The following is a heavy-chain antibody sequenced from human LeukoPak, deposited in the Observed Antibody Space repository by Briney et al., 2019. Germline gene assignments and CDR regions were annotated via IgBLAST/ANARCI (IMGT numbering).Heavy chain of an antibody. CDR2: ISGSGGST. Sequence: GGSLRLSCAASGFTFSNYAMSWVRQAPGKGLEWVSAISGSGGSTYYADSVKGRFTISRDNSKNTLYLQMNSLRAEDTAVYSCAKGGGEYQLPDAFDIWGQGTMVTVSS. CDR1: GFTFSNYA. V-gene: IGHV3-23*01. J-gene: IGHJ3*02. D-gene: IGHD2-2*01. CDR3: AKGGGEYQLPDAFDI.